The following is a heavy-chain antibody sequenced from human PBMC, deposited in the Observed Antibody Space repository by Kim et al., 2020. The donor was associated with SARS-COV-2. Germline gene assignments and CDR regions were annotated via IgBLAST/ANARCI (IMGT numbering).Heavy chain of an antibody. J-gene: IGHJ4*02. CDR3: ALSVEWELFDY. V-gene: IGHV3-66*01. D-gene: IGHD1-26*01. Sequence: TYYADSVKGRFTISRDNSKNTLYLQMNSLRAEDTAVYYCALSVEWELFDYWGQGTLVTVSS. CDR2: T.